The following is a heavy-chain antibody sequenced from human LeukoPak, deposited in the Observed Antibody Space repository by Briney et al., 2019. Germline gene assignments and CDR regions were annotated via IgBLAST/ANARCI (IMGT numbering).Heavy chain of an antibody. CDR3: ARGGSGYDSFYYYGMDV. V-gene: IGHV4-59*01. D-gene: IGHD5-12*01. Sequence: SETLSLTCTVSGASISSYYWSWIRQPPGKGLGWIGYIYDSGSTNYNPSLKSRVTISVDTSKNQFSLKLSSVTAADTAVYYCARGGSGYDSFYYYGMDVWGQGTTVTVSS. J-gene: IGHJ6*02. CDR2: IYDSGST. CDR1: GASISSYY.